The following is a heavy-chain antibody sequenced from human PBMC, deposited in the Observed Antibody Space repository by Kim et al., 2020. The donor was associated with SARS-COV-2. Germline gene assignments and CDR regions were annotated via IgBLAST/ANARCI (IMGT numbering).Heavy chain of an antibody. Sequence: ASVKVSCKASGYTFTSHDINWVRQATGQGLEWMGWMNPNKGNTGYAQKFQGRVTMTRNTSISTAYMELSSLRSEDTAVYYCARADRGLGGARVYYFDYWGQGALGTVSS. CDR3: ARADRGLGGARVYYFDY. J-gene: IGHJ4*02. CDR2: MNPNKGNT. V-gene: IGHV1-8*02. D-gene: IGHD3-16*01. CDR1: GYTFTSHD.